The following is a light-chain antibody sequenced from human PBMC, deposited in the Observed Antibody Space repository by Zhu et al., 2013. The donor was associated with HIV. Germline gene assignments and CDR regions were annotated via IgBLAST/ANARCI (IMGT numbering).Light chain of an antibody. V-gene: IGKV3-15*01. Sequence: EIVLTQSPGTLSLSPGERATLSCRASQSVRSTCLAWYQQKLGQAPRLLIYGASTRATGIPARFSGSGSGTEFTLTISSLQSEDFAVYCCQQYNNWPWTFGQGTKVEIK. CDR1: QSVRST. CDR2: GAS. CDR3: QQYNNWPWT. J-gene: IGKJ1*01.